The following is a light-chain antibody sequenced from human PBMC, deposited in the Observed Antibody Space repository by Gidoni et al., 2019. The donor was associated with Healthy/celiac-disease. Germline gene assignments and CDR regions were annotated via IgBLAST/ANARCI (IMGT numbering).Light chain of an antibody. Sequence: LRMTQSPSSFSASTGDRVTITCRASQGISSYLAWYQQKPGKAPKLLIYAASTLQSGVPSRFSGSGSGTDFTLTISCLQSEDFATYYCQQYYSYPPTFGQGTKLEIK. J-gene: IGKJ2*01. CDR1: QGISSY. V-gene: IGKV1-8*01. CDR3: QQYYSYPPT. CDR2: AAS.